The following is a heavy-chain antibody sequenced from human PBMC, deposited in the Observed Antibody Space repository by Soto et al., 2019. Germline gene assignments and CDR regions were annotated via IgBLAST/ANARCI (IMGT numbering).Heavy chain of an antibody. D-gene: IGHD2-15*01. CDR3: ARSEEDSDYYYYGMDV. J-gene: IGHJ6*02. Sequence: SETLSLTCTVSGGSISSADYYWSWVRQPPGKGLEWIGYIYYSGSTFFNPSLKSRVTISKDTSRNQFSLRLNSVTPEDTAVYYCARSEEDSDYYYYGMDVWGQGTTVTVSS. V-gene: IGHV4-30-4*01. CDR1: GGSISSADYY. CDR2: IYYSGST.